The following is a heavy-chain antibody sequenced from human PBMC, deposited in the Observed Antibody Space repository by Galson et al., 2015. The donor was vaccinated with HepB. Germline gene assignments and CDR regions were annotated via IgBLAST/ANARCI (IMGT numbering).Heavy chain of an antibody. CDR2: INPITEAK. CDR1: GYTFNSYF. D-gene: IGHD2-15*01. J-gene: IGHJ4*02. CDR3: APEVAATYFFDS. Sequence: SVKVSCKASGYTFNSYFLHWVRQAPGQGLEWMGTINPITEAKRPAQKFQGRVTLTRDRSTNTVFMDLSSLRTDDTALYYCAPEVAATYFFDSWGQGTLVTVSS. V-gene: IGHV1-46*02.